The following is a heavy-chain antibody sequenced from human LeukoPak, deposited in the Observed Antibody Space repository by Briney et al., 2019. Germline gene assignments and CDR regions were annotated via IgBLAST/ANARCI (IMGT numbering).Heavy chain of an antibody. CDR1: GVAFSHAW. J-gene: IGHJ3*02. CDR2: IKTTSDGGPT. Sequence: GGSLRLSCAASGVAFSHAWMSWVRQAPGKGLEWVAQIKTTSDGGPTDYAAPVKGRFTISRDDSENMLYLQMNSLKTEDTGVYYCTTNDAFDIWGQGTMVIVSS. CDR3: TTNDAFDI. V-gene: IGHV3-15*01.